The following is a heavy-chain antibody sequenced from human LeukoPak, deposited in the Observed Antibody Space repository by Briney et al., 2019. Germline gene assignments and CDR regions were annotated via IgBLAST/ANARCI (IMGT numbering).Heavy chain of an antibody. V-gene: IGHV3-33*07. J-gene: IGHJ4*02. CDR1: GFSFSTYA. D-gene: IGHD2-15*01. Sequence: GGSLRLSCAASGFSFSTYAMYWVRQAPGKGLEWVAIIWYDGSTEYYTDSAKGRFTISRDNSKNTLYLQMNSLRAKDTAVYYCARDREDDRLDYWGQGTLVTVSS. CDR3: ARDREDDRLDY. CDR2: IWYDGSTE.